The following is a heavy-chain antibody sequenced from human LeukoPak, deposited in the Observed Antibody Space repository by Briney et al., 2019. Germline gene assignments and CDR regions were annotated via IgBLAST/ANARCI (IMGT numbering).Heavy chain of an antibody. CDR2: ISGSGGST. D-gene: IGHD3-16*02. V-gene: IGHV3-23*01. J-gene: IGHJ4*02. Sequence: GGSLRLSCAASGFTFSSYAMHGVRQAPGKGLEWVSSISGSGGSTYYADCVKGRFTISRDNSKNTLYLQMNSLRAEDTAVYYCAKAFRGVVVPDFDYWGQGTLVTVSS. CDR1: GFTFSSYA. CDR3: AKAFRGVVVPDFDY.